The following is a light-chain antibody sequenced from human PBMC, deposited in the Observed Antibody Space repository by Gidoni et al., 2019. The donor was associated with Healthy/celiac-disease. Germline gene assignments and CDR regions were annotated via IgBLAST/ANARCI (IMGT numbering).Light chain of an antibody. CDR2: RNN. CDR3: AAWDDSLSGPV. CDR1: SSNIGSNY. V-gene: IGLV1-47*01. J-gene: IGLJ3*02. Sequence: QRVTISCSGSSSNIGSNYVYWYQQLPGTAPKLLIYRNNQRPSGVPDRFSGSKSGTSASLAISGLRSEDEAAYYCAAWDDSLSGPVFGGGPKLTVL.